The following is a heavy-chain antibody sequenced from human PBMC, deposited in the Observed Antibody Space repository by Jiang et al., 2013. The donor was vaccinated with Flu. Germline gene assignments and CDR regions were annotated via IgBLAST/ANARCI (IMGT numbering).Heavy chain of an antibody. CDR2: ISGSGGST. J-gene: IGHJ4*02. CDR1: YA. V-gene: IGHV3-23*01. Sequence: YAMSWVRQAPGKGLEWVSTISGSGGSTYYADSVKGRFTISRDNSKNTLYLQMNSLRAEDTAVYYCAKVKQLLAGSVDYWGQGTLVTVSS. D-gene: IGHD6-13*01. CDR3: AKVKQLLAGSVDY.